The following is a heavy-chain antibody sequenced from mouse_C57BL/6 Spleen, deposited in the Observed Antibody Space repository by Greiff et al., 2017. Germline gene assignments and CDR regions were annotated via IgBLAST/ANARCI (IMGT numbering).Heavy chain of an antibody. Sequence: VQLQQSGPELVKPGASVKIPCKASGYTFTDYNMDWVKQSHGKSLEWIGDINPNNGGTNYNQKFKGKATLTVDKSSSTAYMELRSLTSEDTAVDYCARSVYYYWYFDVWGTGTTVTVSS. D-gene: IGHD1-1*01. CDR3: ARSVYYYWYFDV. J-gene: IGHJ1*03. CDR1: GYTFTDYN. CDR2: INPNNGGT. V-gene: IGHV1-18*01.